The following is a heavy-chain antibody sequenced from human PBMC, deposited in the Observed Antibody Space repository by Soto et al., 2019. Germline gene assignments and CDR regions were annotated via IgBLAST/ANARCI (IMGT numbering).Heavy chain of an antibody. V-gene: IGHV1-8*01. CDR2: MNPNSGNT. CDR3: ARGSDYDFWSELGYYYYYMDV. CDR1: GYTFTSYD. D-gene: IGHD3-3*01. J-gene: IGHJ6*03. Sequence: ASVKVSCKTSGYTFTSYDINWVRQATGQGLEWMGWMNPNSGNTGYAQKFQGRVTMTRNTSISTAYMELSSLRSEDTAVYYCARGSDYDFWSELGYYYYYMDVWGKGTTVTVSS.